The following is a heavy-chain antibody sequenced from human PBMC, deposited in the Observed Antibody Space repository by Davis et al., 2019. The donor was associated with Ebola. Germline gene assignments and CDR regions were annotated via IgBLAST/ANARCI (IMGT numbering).Heavy chain of an antibody. CDR1: GLTNYG. CDR2: IRYDGRLT. J-gene: IGHJ5*02. V-gene: IGHV3-30*02. D-gene: IGHD3-16*01. Sequence: PGGSLRLSCVASGLTNYGSHWVRQAPGKGLEWVGFIRYDGRLTQFSDSVKGRFTISRDNSKNELYLQMNSLRVEDSAVYYCARMIVGMITFGAPPGGQGTLVSVSS. CDR3: ARMIVGMITFGAPP.